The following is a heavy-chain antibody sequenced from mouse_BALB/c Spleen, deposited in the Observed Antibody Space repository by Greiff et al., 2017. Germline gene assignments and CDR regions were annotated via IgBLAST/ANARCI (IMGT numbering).Heavy chain of an antibody. CDR2: INPYNGDT. CDR3: GITTVVDYYAMDY. CDR1: GYSFTGYF. Sequence: VQLKQSGPELVKPGASVKISCKASGYSFTGYFMNWVKQSHGKSLEWIGRINPYNGDTFYNQKFKGKATLTVDKSSSTAHMELLSLTSEHSAVYYCGITTVVDYYAMDYWGQGTSVTVSS. V-gene: IGHV1-37*01. D-gene: IGHD1-1*01. J-gene: IGHJ4*01.